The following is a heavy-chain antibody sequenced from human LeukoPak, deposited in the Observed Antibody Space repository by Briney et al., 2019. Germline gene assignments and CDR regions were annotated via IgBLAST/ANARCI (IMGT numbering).Heavy chain of an antibody. Sequence: PGGSLRLSCAASGFTFSSYAMTWVRQAPGKGLEWVSAIRGSGTGTYYADSVKGRFTISRDNSKNTLYLHMDSLRAEDTAIYYCAKHNGAAAGVPYYFDSWGQGTLVTVSS. V-gene: IGHV3-23*01. J-gene: IGHJ4*02. CDR3: AKHNGAAAGVPYYFDS. CDR1: GFTFSSYA. CDR2: IRGSGTGT. D-gene: IGHD6-13*01.